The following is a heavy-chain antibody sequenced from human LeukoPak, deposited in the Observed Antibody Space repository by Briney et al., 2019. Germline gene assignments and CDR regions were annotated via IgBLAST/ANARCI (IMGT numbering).Heavy chain of an antibody. Sequence: SETLSLTCTVSGGSISSYYWSWIRQPPGKGLEWIGYIYYSGSTNYNPSLKSRVTISVDTSKNQFSLKLSSVTAADTAVYYCARYIRGDGYNWYFDYWGQGTLVTVSS. CDR2: IYYSGST. CDR1: GGSISSYY. J-gene: IGHJ4*02. V-gene: IGHV4-59*01. CDR3: ARYIRGDGYNWYFDY. D-gene: IGHD5-24*01.